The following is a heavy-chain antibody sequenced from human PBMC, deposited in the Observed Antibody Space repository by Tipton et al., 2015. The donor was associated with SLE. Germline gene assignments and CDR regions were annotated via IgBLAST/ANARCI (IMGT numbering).Heavy chain of an antibody. Sequence: SLRLSCAASDFSFSASTVHWVREASGKGLEWVGRVRSKPNNYPTAYAASVKGRFTISRDDSKNTAYLQMNSLKTEDTAVYYCASPGLDYGGYYFTYWGQGTLVTVSS. CDR3: ASPGLDYGGYYFTY. CDR2: VRSKPNNYPT. J-gene: IGHJ4*02. V-gene: IGHV3-73*01. CDR1: DFSFSAST. D-gene: IGHD2-21*01.